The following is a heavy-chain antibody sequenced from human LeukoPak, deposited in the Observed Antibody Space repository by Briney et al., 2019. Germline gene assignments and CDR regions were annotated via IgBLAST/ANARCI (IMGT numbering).Heavy chain of an antibody. CDR1: GFTFSSYA. J-gene: IGHJ4*02. D-gene: IGHD3-10*01. CDR2: ISYDGSNK. V-gene: IGHV3-30-3*01. Sequence: PGGSLRLSCAASGFTFSSYAMHWVRQAPGKGLEWVAVISYDGSNKYYADSVKGRFTISRDNSENTLYLQMNSLRAEDTAVYYCARDSYYYGSGSYYSDWGQGTLVTVSS. CDR3: ARDSYYYGSGSYYSD.